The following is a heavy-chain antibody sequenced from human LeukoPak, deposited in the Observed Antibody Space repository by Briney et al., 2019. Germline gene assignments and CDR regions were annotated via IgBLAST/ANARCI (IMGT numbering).Heavy chain of an antibody. CDR3: ARAIRL. CDR2: ITGISDI. D-gene: IGHD1-1*01. CDR1: GFTFRDYS. J-gene: IGHJ4*02. Sequence: GESLSLSCTVSGFTFRDYSVNWVRHAPGKRLQWVSCITGISDIYYADPVKGRFTISRDNAKNSVYLQMNSLRAEDTGIYYCARAIRLWGQGTLVTVSS. V-gene: IGHV3-69-1*02.